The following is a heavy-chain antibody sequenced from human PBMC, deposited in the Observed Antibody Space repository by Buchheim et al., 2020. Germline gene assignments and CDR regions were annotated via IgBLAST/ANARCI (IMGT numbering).Heavy chain of an antibody. D-gene: IGHD3-10*01. CDR3: ARKGLTMVRGVIETLHYYGMDV. CDR2: ISAYNGNT. V-gene: IGHV1-18*01. CDR1: GYTFTSYG. Sequence: QVQLVQSGAEVKKPGASVKVSCKASGYTFTSYGISWVRQAPGQGLEWMGWISAYNGNTNYAQKLQGRVTMTTDTSTSNAYMELRSLRSDDTAVYYCARKGLTMVRGVIETLHYYGMDVWGQGTT. J-gene: IGHJ6*02.